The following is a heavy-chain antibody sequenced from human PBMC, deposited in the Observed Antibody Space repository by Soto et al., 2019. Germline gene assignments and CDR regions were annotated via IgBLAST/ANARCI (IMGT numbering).Heavy chain of an antibody. Sequence: QVQLVESGGGVVQPGRSLRLSCAASGFSFSYYAMHWVRQAPGKGLEWVAVIAYDASKKYYADSVKGRFTISRDNSKNTLHLQMNSLRDEDTAVYYCASPYCSGGSCYLTEYFQHWGQGTLVTVSS. J-gene: IGHJ1*01. D-gene: IGHD2-15*01. V-gene: IGHV3-30*03. CDR2: IAYDASKK. CDR1: GFSFSYYA. CDR3: ASPYCSGGSCYLTEYFQH.